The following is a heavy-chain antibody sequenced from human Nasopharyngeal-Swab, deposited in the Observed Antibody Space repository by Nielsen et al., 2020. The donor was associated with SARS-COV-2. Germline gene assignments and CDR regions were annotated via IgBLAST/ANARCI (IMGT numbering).Heavy chain of an antibody. D-gene: IGHD1-26*01. CDR2: INQDGSTK. CDR1: GFTFTTYW. Sequence: GESLKISCATSGFTFTTYWMSWVRQAPGKGLEWVANINQDGSTKYYADSVKGRFTISRDNSKNTLYLQMNSLRAEDTAVYYCAKDHRGSYRGTEYFQHWGQGTLVTVSS. J-gene: IGHJ1*01. CDR3: AKDHRGSYRGTEYFQH. V-gene: IGHV3-7*01.